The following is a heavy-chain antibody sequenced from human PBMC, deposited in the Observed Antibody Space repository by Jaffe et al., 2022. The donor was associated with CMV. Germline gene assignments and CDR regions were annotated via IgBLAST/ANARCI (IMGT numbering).Heavy chain of an antibody. D-gene: IGHD6-13*01. CDR2: MNPNSGNT. J-gene: IGHJ6*02. V-gene: IGHV1-8*01. CDR1: GYTFTSYD. Sequence: QVQLVQSGAEVKKPGASVKVSCKASGYTFTSYDINWVRQATGQGLEWMGWMNPNSGNTGYAQKFQGRVTMTRNTSISTAYMELSSLRSEDTAVYYCARGGAAAGISEDYYYYYGMDVWGQGTTVTVSS. CDR3: ARGGAAAGISEDYYYYYGMDV.